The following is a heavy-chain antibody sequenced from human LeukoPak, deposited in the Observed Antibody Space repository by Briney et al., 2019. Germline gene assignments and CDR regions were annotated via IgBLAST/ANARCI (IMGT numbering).Heavy chain of an antibody. CDR1: GGSISSYY. CDR3: ARGYCSGGSCYSYYYYYYMDV. V-gene: IGHV4-59*12. D-gene: IGHD2-15*01. Sequence: PSETLSLTCTVSGGSISSYYWSWIRQPPGKVLEWIGSIYYSGSTYYNPSLKSRVTISVDTSKNQFSLKLSSVTAADTAVYYCARGYCSGGSCYSYYYYYYMDVWGKGTTVTVSS. J-gene: IGHJ6*03. CDR2: IYYSGST.